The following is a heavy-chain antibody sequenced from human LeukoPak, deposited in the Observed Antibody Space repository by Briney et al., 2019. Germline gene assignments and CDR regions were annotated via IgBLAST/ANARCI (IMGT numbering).Heavy chain of an antibody. J-gene: IGHJ4*02. CDR3: TRDRSRAEDD. CDR1: GFTFSVHW. Sequence: GGSLRLSRAASGFTFSVHWMSWVPQAPGRGLEWVANINQGGSDKYYVDSVKGRFTISRDNANNLLYLQMNSLRGEDTAVYYCTRDRSRAEDDWGQGTLVTVSS. V-gene: IGHV3-7*01. CDR2: INQGGSDK. D-gene: IGHD1-14*01.